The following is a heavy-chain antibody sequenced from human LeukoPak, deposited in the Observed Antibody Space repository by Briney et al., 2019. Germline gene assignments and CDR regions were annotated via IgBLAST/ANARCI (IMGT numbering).Heavy chain of an antibody. CDR3: AREMAVPTGAGDYYYYYLDV. J-gene: IGHJ6*03. D-gene: IGHD1-1*01. Sequence: ASVKVSCKASGYTFSSYGITWVRQAPGQGLEWMGWISAHNDNKNLAQKFRGRVTLTTDTSTNTAYMDLRSLTSDDTAVYYCAREMAVPTGAGDYYYYYLDVWGKGTAVTVSS. CDR2: ISAHNDNK. CDR1: GYTFSSYG. V-gene: IGHV1-18*01.